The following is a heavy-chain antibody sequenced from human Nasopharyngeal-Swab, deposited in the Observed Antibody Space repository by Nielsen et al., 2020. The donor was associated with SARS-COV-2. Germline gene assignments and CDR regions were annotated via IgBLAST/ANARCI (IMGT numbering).Heavy chain of an antibody. CDR1: GGSISSSSYY. Sequence: SETLSLTCTLSGGSISSSSYYWGWIRQPPGKGLEWRGSIYYSGSTYYSPSLKRRVTISVDTARDQFSRKRSLGTAADTAVYYCARLRPPWSYYYGSGSPYYFDYWGQGTLVTVSS. J-gene: IGHJ4*02. V-gene: IGHV4-39*01. D-gene: IGHD3-10*01. CDR2: IYYSGST. CDR3: ARLRPPWSYYYGSGSPYYFDY.